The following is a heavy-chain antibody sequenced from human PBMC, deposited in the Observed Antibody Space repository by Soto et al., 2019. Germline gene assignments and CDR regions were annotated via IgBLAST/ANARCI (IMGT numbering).Heavy chain of an antibody. D-gene: IGHD1-1*01. J-gene: IGHJ4*02. CDR3: ARGPRVSSTGTGAH. CDR1: GFTFSAYW. CDR2: ISDDGSTA. Sequence: GGSLRLSCSVSGFTFSAYWMHWVRQVPGKGLAWVSRISDDGSTATYADSVKGRFVISRDNAKNSLYLEMNTLRADDSGLYYCARGPRVSSTGTGAHWGRGTLVTVSS. V-gene: IGHV3-74*01.